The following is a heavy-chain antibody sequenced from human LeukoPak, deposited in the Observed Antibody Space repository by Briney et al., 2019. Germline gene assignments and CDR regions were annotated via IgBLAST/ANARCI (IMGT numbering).Heavy chain of an antibody. V-gene: IGHV4-34*01. Sequence: SETLSLTCAVYGGSFSGYYWSWIRQPPGKGLEWIGEINHSGSTNYNPSLKSRVTISVDTSKNQFSLKLSSVTAADTAVYYCARGKNHWVVVPAAMGGWFDPWGQGTLVTASS. CDR1: GGSFSGYY. CDR3: ARGKNHWVVVPAAMGGWFDP. J-gene: IGHJ5*02. CDR2: INHSGST. D-gene: IGHD2-2*01.